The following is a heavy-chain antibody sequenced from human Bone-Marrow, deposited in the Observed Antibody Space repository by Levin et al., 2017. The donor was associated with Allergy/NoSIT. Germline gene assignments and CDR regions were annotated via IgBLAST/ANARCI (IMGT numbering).Heavy chain of an antibody. CDR3: ARVLQERLVATLITTPDF. CDR1: GFNFATYS. D-gene: IGHD5-12*01. CDR2: ISDSSTSI. Sequence: ETLSLTCAASGFNFATYSMAWVRQAPGKGLQWVSSISDSSTSIYYADSVKGRFTISRDNAKNSLYLQMSSLRAEDTALYYCARVLQERLVATLITTPDFWGQGALVTVSS. V-gene: IGHV3-21*01. J-gene: IGHJ4*02.